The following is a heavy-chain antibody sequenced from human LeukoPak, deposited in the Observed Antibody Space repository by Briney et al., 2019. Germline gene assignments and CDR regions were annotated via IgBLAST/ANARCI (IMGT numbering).Heavy chain of an antibody. D-gene: IGHD4-17*01. J-gene: IGHJ4*02. Sequence: ASVKVSCKASGYTFTGYYMHWVRQATGQGLEWMGWMNPNSGNTGYAQKFQGRVTMTRNTSISTAYMELSSLRSEDMAVYYCARGLAGAVTTPGYWGQGTLVTVSS. CDR3: ARGLAGAVTTPGY. CDR1: GYTFTGYY. V-gene: IGHV1-8*02. CDR2: MNPNSGNT.